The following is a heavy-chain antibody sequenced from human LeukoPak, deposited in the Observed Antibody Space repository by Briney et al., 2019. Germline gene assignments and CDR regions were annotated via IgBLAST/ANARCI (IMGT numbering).Heavy chain of an antibody. J-gene: IGHJ4*02. D-gene: IGHD1-26*01. CDR1: GGTFTSYA. Sequence: ASVKVSCKASGGTFTSYAISWVRQAPGQGLEWMGGIIPIFGTANYAQKSQGRVTITADESTSTAYMELSSLRSEDTAVYYCAREGPLVGATDYWGQGTLVTVSS. CDR3: AREGPLVGATDY. CDR2: IIPIFGTA. V-gene: IGHV1-69*13.